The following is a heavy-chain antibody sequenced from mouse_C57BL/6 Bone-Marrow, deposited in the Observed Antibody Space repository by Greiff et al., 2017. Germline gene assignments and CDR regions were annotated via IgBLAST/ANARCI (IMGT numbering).Heavy chain of an antibody. CDR2: IHPNSGST. V-gene: IGHV1-64*01. Sequence: QVQLQQPGAELVKPGASVKLSCKASGYTFTSYWMHWVKQRPGQGLEWIGMIHPNSGSTNYNEKFKSKATLTIDKSYSTAYLQLSSLPSEDSAVYYCARGGNYSYYFDYWGQGTTLTVSS. D-gene: IGHD2-1*01. J-gene: IGHJ2*01. CDR1: GYTFTSYW. CDR3: ARGGNYSYYFDY.